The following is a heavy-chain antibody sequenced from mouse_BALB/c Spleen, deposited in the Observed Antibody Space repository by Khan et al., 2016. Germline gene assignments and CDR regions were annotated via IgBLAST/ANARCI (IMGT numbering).Heavy chain of an antibody. CDR3: ARWITTRWYVDV. J-gene: IGHJ1*01. CDR2: INTYTGEP. Sequence: QIQLVQSGPELKKPGETVKISCKASGYTFTNYGMNWVKQAPGKGLKWMGWINTYTGEPTFSDDFKGRFALSLETSASTAYLQINNLKNEDTSTYFCARWITTRWYVDVWGAGTTVTVSS. CDR1: GYTFTNYG. V-gene: IGHV9-3-1*01. D-gene: IGHD2-4*01.